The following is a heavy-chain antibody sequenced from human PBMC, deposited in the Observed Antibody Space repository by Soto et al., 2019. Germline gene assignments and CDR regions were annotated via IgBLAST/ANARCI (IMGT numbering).Heavy chain of an antibody. CDR2: ISWNSGTI. CDR3: AKDLRGGTVVAPFDY. V-gene: IGHV3-9*01. D-gene: IGHD2-15*01. CDR1: GVTFDDYA. Sequence: LRLSCAASGVTFDDYAMHWVRQAPGKALEWVSTISWNSGTIAYADSVKGRFTISRDNAKNFPFLQMNSLRPDDTALYYCAKDLRGGTVVAPFDYWGQGTLVTVSS. J-gene: IGHJ4*02.